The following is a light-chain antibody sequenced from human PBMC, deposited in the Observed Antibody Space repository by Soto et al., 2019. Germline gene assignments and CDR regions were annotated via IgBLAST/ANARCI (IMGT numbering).Light chain of an antibody. J-gene: IGKJ5*01. CDR2: AAS. V-gene: IGKV1-12*01. Sequence: IQMTQSPSSVSASVGDRVAITCRASQGIGSWLAWYQQKPGKAPKLLIYAASSLQSGVPSRFSGSGSGTEFTLTINSLQADDFATYYCQQHNSFSITFGQGTRLEI. CDR3: QQHNSFSIT. CDR1: QGIGSW.